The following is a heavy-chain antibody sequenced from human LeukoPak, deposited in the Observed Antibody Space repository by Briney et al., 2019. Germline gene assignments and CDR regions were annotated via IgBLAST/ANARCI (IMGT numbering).Heavy chain of an antibody. CDR1: GGSISSGGYS. J-gene: IGHJ6*02. V-gene: IGHV4-30-2*01. Sequence: SETLSLTCAVSGGSISSGGYSWSWIRQPPGKGLEWIGYIYHSGSTYYNPSLKSRVTISVDTSKNQFSLKLSSVTAADTAVYYCARAPFFAAAGYHYYYGMDVWGQGTTVTVSS. CDR3: ARAPFFAAAGYHYYYGMDV. CDR2: IYHSGST. D-gene: IGHD6-13*01.